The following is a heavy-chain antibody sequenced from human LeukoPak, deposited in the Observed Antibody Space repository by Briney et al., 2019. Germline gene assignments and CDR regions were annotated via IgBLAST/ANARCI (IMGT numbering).Heavy chain of an antibody. CDR1: GFTFSSYG. CDR2: LWYDGSTK. J-gene: IGHJ4*02. D-gene: IGHD6-19*01. Sequence: PGRSLRLSCAATGFTFSSYGRHWVRQAPGKGLDWVAVLWYDGSTKYYADSVKGRFTISRDNSKNTLYLQMNSLRAEDTAVYYCAAAGYSSGWYNIDYWGQGTLVTVSS. V-gene: IGHV3-33*01. CDR3: AAAGYSSGWYNIDY.